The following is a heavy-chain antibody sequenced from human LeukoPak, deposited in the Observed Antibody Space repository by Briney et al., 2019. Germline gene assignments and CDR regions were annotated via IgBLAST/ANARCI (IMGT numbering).Heavy chain of an antibody. V-gene: IGHV3-23*01. CDR2: ISGSGGST. D-gene: IGHD5-24*01. J-gene: IGHJ5*02. Sequence: PGGSLRLSCAASGFTFSSYAMSWLRQAPGKGLEWVSGISGSGGSTYYADSVKGRFTISRDNSKNTLYLQMNSLRAEDTAVYYCAKDPVEMATVNWFDPWGQGTLVTVSS. CDR3: AKDPVEMATVNWFDP. CDR1: GFTFSSYA.